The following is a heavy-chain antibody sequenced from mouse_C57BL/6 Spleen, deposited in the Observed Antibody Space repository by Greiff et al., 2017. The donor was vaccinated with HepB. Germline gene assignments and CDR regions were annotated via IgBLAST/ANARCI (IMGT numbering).Heavy chain of an antibody. CDR1: GYTFTSYG. J-gene: IGHJ2*01. Sequence: VQLQESGAELARPGASVKLSCKASGYTFTSYGISWVKQRTGQGLEWIGEIYPRSGNTYYNEKFKGKATLTADKSSSTAYMELRSLTSEDSAVYYCARGGDSSGYGYWGQGTTLTVSS. CDR2: IYPRSGNT. D-gene: IGHD3-2*02. V-gene: IGHV1-81*01. CDR3: ARGGDSSGYGY.